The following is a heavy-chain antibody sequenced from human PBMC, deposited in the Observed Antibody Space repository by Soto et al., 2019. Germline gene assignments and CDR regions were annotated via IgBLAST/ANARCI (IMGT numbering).Heavy chain of an antibody. CDR3: ARDWFRRDYGEKRPFDY. D-gene: IGHD4-17*01. Sequence: VKVSCKASGGTFSSYAISWVRQAPGQGLEWMGGIIPIFGTANYAQKFQGRVTITADESTSTAYMELSSLRSEDTAVYYCARDWFRRDYGEKRPFDYWGQGTLVTVS. CDR1: GGTFSSYA. V-gene: IGHV1-69*01. CDR2: IIPIFGTA. J-gene: IGHJ4*02.